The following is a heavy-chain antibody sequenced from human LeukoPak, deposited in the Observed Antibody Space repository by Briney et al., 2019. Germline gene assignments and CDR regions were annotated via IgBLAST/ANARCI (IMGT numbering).Heavy chain of an antibody. V-gene: IGHV4-39*01. CDR3: ARAFRARYFDL. J-gene: IGHJ2*01. D-gene: IGHD2/OR15-2a*01. Sequence: SETLSLTCTVPGGSITPSSYYWGWIRQPPGKGLEWIGIIYYSGSTYYNPSPKGRVTISVDTSKNQFSLKLSSVTAADTAVYYCARAFRARYFDLWGRGTLVTVSS. CDR2: IYYSGST. CDR1: GGSITPSSYY.